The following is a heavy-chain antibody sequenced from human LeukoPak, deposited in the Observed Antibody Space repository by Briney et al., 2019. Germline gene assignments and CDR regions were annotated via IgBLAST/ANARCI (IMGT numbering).Heavy chain of an antibody. Sequence: PSETLSLTCTVSGGSISSYYWSWIRQPPGKGLEWIGYIYYSGSTNYNPSLKSRVTISVDTSKNQFSLKLSSVTAADTAVYYCARRWYSSGWYHPVDYWGQGTLVTVSS. CDR3: ARRWYSSGWYHPVDY. CDR2: IYYSGST. CDR1: GGSISSYY. J-gene: IGHJ4*02. V-gene: IGHV4-59*08. D-gene: IGHD6-19*01.